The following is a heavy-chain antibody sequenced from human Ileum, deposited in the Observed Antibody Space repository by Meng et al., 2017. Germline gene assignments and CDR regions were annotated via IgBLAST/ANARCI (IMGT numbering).Heavy chain of an antibody. CDR1: GFIFNSYA. Sequence: GESLKISCGGSGFIFNSYAMSWVRQAPGKGLEWVSTIRGSGDKTYYADSVKGRFTISRDNSKNTLFLQMNSLRAEDTAVYYCARAQYFDSTGFGYFQYWGQGTQVTVSS. J-gene: IGHJ1*01. CDR2: IRGSGDKT. CDR3: ARAQYFDSTGFGYFQY. D-gene: IGHD3-22*01. V-gene: IGHV3-23*01.